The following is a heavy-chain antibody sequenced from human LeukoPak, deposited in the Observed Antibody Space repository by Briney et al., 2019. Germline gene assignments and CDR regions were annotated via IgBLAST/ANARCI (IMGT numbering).Heavy chain of an antibody. CDR2: ISYDGSNK. V-gene: IGHV3-30*01. J-gene: IGHJ6*03. Sequence: GGYLRLSCAASGFTFSSYAMHWVRQAPGKGLEWVAVISYDGSNKYYADSVKGRFTISRDNSKNTLYLQMNSLRAEDTAVYYCARDNGPGTTWYYMDVWGKGTTVTVSS. D-gene: IGHD1-7*01. CDR3: ARDNGPGTTWYYMDV. CDR1: GFTFSSYA.